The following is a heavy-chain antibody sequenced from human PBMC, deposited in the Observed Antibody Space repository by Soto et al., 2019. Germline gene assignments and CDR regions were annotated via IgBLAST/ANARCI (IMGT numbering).Heavy chain of an antibody. D-gene: IGHD2-8*01. J-gene: IGHJ6*02. Sequence: WGSLRLSCAASGFTFSSYAMSWVRQAPGKGLEWVSRISGGGSSTCYADSVKGRFTISRDNAKNTLYLQMNSLRAEDTAVYYCARGLMVYARGYYYGMDVWGQGTTVTVSS. CDR3: ARGLMVYARGYYYGMDV. CDR2: ISGGGSST. V-gene: IGHV3-74*01. CDR1: GFTFSSYA.